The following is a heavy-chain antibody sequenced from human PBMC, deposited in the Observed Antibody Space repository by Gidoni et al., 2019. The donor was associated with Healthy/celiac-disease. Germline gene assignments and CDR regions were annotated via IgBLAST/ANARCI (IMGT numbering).Heavy chain of an antibody. D-gene: IGHD3-3*01. V-gene: IGHV3-7*01. CDR2: IKQDGSEK. Sequence: EVQLVESGGGLVQPGGSLRLSCAASGFTFSSSGMSWVRQAPGKGLEWVANIKQDGSEKYYVDSVKGRFTISRDNAKNSLYLQMNSLRAEDTAVYYCARTIFASPDYWGQGTLVTVSS. J-gene: IGHJ4*02. CDR1: GFTFSSSG. CDR3: ARTIFASPDY.